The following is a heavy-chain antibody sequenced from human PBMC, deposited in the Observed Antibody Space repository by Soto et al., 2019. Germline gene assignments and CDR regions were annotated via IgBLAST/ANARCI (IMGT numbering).Heavy chain of an antibody. CDR1: GYTFISYA. V-gene: IGHV7-4-1*01. D-gene: IGHD6-13*01. CDR2: INTNIGNP. J-gene: IGHJ4*02. CDR3: AVGAAGKGGFFDY. Sequence: ASVKVSCKASGYTFISYAMNWVRQAPGQGLEWMGWINTNIGNPTYAQGFTGRFVFSLDSSVSTAYLQICSLRAEDSAVYYCAVGAAGKGGFFDYWGQGTLVTVSS.